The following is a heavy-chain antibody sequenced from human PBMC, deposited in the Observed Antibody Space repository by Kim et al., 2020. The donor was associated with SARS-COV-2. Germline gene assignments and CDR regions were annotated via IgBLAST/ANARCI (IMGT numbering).Heavy chain of an antibody. D-gene: IGHD6-13*01. Sequence: SETLSLTCTVSGGSISSGGYYWSWIRQHPGKGLEWIGYIYYSGSTYYNPSLKSRVTISVDTSKNQFSLKLSSVTAADTAVYYCARWEEHPYSSSWAYWYFDLWGRGTLVTVSS. CDR3: ARWEEHPYSSSWAYWYFDL. CDR2: IYYSGST. V-gene: IGHV4-31*03. J-gene: IGHJ2*01. CDR1: GGSISSGGYY.